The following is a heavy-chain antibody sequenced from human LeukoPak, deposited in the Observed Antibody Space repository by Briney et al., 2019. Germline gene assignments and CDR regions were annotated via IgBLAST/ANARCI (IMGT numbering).Heavy chain of an antibody. CDR1: GFTVSSNY. V-gene: IGHV3-66*01. J-gene: IGHJ5*02. CDR2: IYSSGTT. D-gene: IGHD3-10*01. CDR3: ARGLYYGSGNDFNGDFGFAP. Sequence: GGSLRLSCAASGFTVSSNYMTWVRQAPGKGLQWVSIIYSSGTTYYADSVKGRFTISRDNSKNTLYLQMNSLRAEDTAVYYCARGLYYGSGNDFNGDFGFAPWGQGTLVTVSS.